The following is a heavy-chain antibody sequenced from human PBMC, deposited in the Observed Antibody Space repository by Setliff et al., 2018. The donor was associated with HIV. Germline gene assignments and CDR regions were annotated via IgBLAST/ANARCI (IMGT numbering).Heavy chain of an antibody. CDR1: GFTVSSNY. CDR3: AKMGSPVGPDAFDI. D-gene: IGHD2-8*01. Sequence: GGSLRLSCAASGFTVSSNYMSWVRQAPGKGLEWVSVIYSGGSTYYADSMKGRFTISRDNSKNTLYLQMNSLRAEDTAVYYCAKMGSPVGPDAFDIWGQGTLVTVSS. CDR2: IYSGGST. V-gene: IGHV3-53*01. J-gene: IGHJ3*02.